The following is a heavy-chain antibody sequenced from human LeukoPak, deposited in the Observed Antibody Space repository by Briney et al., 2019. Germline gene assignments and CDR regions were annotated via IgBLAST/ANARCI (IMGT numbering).Heavy chain of an antibody. CDR1: GFTFSSYG. Sequence: GGSLRLSCAASGFTFSSYGMHWVRQVPGKGLEWVALISYDGSNKYYADSVQGRFTISRDNSKNTLYLQMNSLRAEDTAVYYCANENYYGSGSYPDYWGQGTLVTVSS. CDR3: ANENYYGSGSYPDY. V-gene: IGHV3-30*18. CDR2: ISYDGSNK. J-gene: IGHJ4*02. D-gene: IGHD3-10*01.